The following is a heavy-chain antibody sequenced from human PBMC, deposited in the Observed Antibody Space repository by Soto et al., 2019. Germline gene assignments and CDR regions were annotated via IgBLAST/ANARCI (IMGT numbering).Heavy chain of an antibody. CDR3: ARLGAYYQSLDP. J-gene: IGHJ5*02. D-gene: IGHD2-21*01. Sequence: SETLSLTCSVSGGSISSGDYSWSWIRQPPGKGLEWIAYIYYSGIIYYNPSLKSRVTMSRDTSKNQFFLNLDSVTAADTAVYYCARLGAYYQSLDPWGQGTVVTVSS. CDR2: IYYSGII. V-gene: IGHV4-30-4*01. CDR1: GGSISSGDYS.